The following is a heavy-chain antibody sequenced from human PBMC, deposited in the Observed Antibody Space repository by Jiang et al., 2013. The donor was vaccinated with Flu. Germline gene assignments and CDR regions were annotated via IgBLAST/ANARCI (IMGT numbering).Heavy chain of an antibody. V-gene: IGHV4-61*02. CDR3: ARAGYYYGMDV. CDR1: GGSISSGSYY. CDR2: IYTSGST. Sequence: GLVKPSQTLSLTCTVSGGSISSGSYYWSWIRQPAGKGLEWIGRIYTSGSTNYNPSLKSRVTISVDTSKNQFSLKLSSVTAADTAVYYCARAGYYYGMDVWGQGTTVTVSS. J-gene: IGHJ6*02.